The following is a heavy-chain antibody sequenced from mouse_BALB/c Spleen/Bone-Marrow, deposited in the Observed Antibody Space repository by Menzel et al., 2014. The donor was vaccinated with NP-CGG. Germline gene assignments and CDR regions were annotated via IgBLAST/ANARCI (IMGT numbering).Heavy chain of an antibody. CDR1: GYRFTDYA. J-gene: IGHJ4*01. CDR3: ARDLRHAMDY. D-gene: IGHD2-12*01. Sequence: VKHQESGPEVVRPGVSVKISCKGSGYRFTDYAMHWVKQSRAKSLEWIGVISTYNGNTNYNQKFKGKATMTVDKSSSTAYMELARLTSEDSAIYYCARDLRHAMDYWGQGTSVTVSS. V-gene: IGHV1-67*01. CDR2: ISTYNGNT.